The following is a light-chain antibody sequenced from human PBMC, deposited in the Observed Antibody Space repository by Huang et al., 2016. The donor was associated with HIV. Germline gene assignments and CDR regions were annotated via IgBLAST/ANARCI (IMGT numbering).Light chain of an antibody. CDR1: QSIRSF. J-gene: IGKJ4*01. Sequence: DIQMTQSPSSLSASVGDRVTVTCRTSQSIRSFLDWYQQKPGKAPKVLIYGASNLQSGVPARFSGSGSGTDFTLTISSLQPEDCATYYCQQSYGTPLTFGGGTKVEIE. V-gene: IGKV1-39*01. CDR3: QQSYGTPLT. CDR2: GAS.